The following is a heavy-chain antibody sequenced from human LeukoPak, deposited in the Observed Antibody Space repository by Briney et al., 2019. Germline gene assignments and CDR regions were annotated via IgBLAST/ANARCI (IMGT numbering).Heavy chain of an antibody. CDR1: GFTFSSYV. CDR2: ISHDGFI. V-gene: IGHV3-74*01. J-gene: IGHJ4*02. D-gene: IGHD5-24*01. CDR3: ARDWVYKIDY. Sequence: GGSLSLSCEASGFTFSSYVMHWVRRTPGKGLVWVSRISHDGFIRYADSGKGRFTISRAKAKNSLVLKMNSLEDEDTAVYYCARDWVYKIDYWGRGTLVTVSS.